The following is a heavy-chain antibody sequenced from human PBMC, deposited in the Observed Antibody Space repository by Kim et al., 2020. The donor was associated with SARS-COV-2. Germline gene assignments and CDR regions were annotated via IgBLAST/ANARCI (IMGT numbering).Heavy chain of an antibody. CDR1: GFTFSSYS. CDR2: ISSSSSYI. Sequence: GGSLRLSCAASGFTFSSYSMNWVRQAPGKGLEWVSSISSSSSYIYYADSVKGRFTISRDNAKNSLYLQMNSLRAEDTAVYYCVRSHQKGRLPIAAFDYWGQGTLVTVSS. D-gene: IGHD6-6*01. V-gene: IGHV3-21*01. J-gene: IGHJ4*02. CDR3: VRSHQKGRLPIAAFDY.